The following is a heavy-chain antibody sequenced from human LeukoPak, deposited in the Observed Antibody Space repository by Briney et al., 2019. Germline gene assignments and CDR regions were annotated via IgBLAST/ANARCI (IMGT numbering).Heavy chain of an antibody. J-gene: IGHJ6*02. V-gene: IGHV4-31*03. CDR3: ARGRTVYCSSTSCHNNYYYYYGMDV. D-gene: IGHD2-2*02. CDR1: GGSISSGGYY. Sequence: SETLSPTCTVSGGSISSGGYYWSWIRQHPGKGLEWIGYIYYSGSTYYNPSLKSRVTISVDTSKNQFSLKLSSVTAADTAVYYCARGRTVYCSSTSCHNNYYYYYGMDVWGQGTTVTVSS. CDR2: IYYSGST.